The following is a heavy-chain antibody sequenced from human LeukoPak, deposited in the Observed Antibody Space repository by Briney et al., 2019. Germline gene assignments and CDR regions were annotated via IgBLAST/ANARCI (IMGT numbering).Heavy chain of an antibody. D-gene: IGHD6-6*01. CDR2: IRYDGSNK. J-gene: IGHJ4*02. V-gene: IGHV3-30*02. Sequence: GGSLRLSCAASGFTFSSYGMHWVRQAPGKGLERVAFIRYDGSNKYYADSVKGRFTISRDNSKNTLYLQMNSLRAEDTAVYYCAQLVDPLFDYWGQGTLVTVSS. CDR3: AQLVDPLFDY. CDR1: GFTFSSYG.